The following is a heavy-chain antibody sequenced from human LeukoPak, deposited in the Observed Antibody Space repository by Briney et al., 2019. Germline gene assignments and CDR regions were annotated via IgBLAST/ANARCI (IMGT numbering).Heavy chain of an antibody. CDR3: ARSYYYYGMDV. Sequence: SETLSLTCAVYGGSFSGYYWSWIRQPPGKGLEWIGEINHSGSTNYNPSLKSRVAISVDTSKNQFSLKLSSVTAADTAVYYCARSYYYYGMDVWGQGTTVTVSS. J-gene: IGHJ6*02. V-gene: IGHV4-34*01. CDR1: GGSFSGYY. CDR2: INHSGST.